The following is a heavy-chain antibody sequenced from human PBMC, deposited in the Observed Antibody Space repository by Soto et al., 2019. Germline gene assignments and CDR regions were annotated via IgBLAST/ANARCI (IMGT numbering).Heavy chain of an antibody. CDR3: ASCSRGIGIAYSGDH. D-gene: IGHD2-21*01. CDR2: ISAYNGNT. V-gene: IGHV1-18*01. CDR1: GYTFTSYG. J-gene: IGHJ4*02. Sequence: GASVKVSCKASGYTFTSYGISWVRQAPGQGLEWMGWISAYNGNTNHAQKLQGRVTMTTDTSTSTAYMELRSLRSDDTAVYYCASCSRGIGIAYSGDHWGQGTLVTVSS.